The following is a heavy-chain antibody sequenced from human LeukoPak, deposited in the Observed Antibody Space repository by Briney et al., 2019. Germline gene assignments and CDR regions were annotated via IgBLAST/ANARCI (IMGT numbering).Heavy chain of an antibody. CDR2: IYPGDSDI. CDR3: ARQRDNSGSYYTAFDI. V-gene: IGHV5-51*01. D-gene: IGHD1-26*01. J-gene: IGHJ3*02. CDR1: GYSFTNYW. Sequence: GESLKISCKGSGYSFTNYWIGWVRQMPGKGLEWMGIIYPGDSDIRYSPSFQGQVTVSADKSINTAYLQWSSLKASDTATYYCARQRDNSGSYYTAFDIWGQGTMVTVSS.